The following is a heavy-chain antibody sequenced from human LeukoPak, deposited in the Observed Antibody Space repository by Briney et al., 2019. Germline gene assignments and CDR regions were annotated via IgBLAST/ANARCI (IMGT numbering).Heavy chain of an antibody. D-gene: IGHD3-10*01. CDR1: GFTFSSYG. J-gene: IGHJ4*02. V-gene: IGHV3-23*01. CDR2: ITSGGSP. Sequence: GGSLRLSCAASGFTFSSYGMSWVRQAPGKGLEWVSAITSGGSPDYADSVKGRFTISRDNSKNTLYLQMNSLRVDDTAVYYCAKDRGYWGQGTLVTVSS. CDR3: AKDRGY.